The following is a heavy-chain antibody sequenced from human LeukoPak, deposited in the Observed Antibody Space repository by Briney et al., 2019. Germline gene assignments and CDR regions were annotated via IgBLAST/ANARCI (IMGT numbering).Heavy chain of an antibody. CDR1: GYTFTGYY. J-gene: IGHJ4*02. Sequence: ASVKVSCKASGYTFTGYYMHWVRQAPGQGLEWMGWIDPDSGGTNYAQEFQGRVTLTRDTSISTVYLELIRLRSDDTAVYYCARDWNEVCQWGQGTLVTVSS. V-gene: IGHV1-2*02. D-gene: IGHD1-1*01. CDR3: ARDWNEVCQ. CDR2: IDPDSGGT.